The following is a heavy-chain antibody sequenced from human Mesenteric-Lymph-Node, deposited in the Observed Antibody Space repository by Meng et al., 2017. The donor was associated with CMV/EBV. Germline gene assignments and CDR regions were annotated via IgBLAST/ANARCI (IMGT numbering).Heavy chain of an antibody. D-gene: IGHD2-2*02. CDR2: ISAYNGNT. CDR3: ARDSVVVPAAILYYGMDV. Sequence: ASVKVSCKASGYTFTGYYMHWVRQAPGQGLEWMGWISAYNGNTNYAQKLQGRVTMTTDTSTSTAYMELRSLRSDDTAVYYCARDSVVVPAAILYYGMDVWGQGTTVTVSS. J-gene: IGHJ6*02. V-gene: IGHV1-18*04. CDR1: GYTFTGYY.